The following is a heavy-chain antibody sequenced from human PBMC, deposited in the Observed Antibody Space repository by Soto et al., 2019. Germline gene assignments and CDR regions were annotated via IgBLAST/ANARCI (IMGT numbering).Heavy chain of an antibody. CDR1: GFTVTSSY. D-gene: IGHD5-12*01. CDR2: IYSDGST. CDR3: AKGPGSGYDLIPGFAAFDI. Sequence: GGSLRLSCAASGFTVTSSYMSWVRQAPGKGLEWVSVIYSDGSTYYADSVRGRFTIFRDNSQNTLHLQMNSLRGEDTAVYYCAKGPGSGYDLIPGFAAFDIWGQGTMVTVSS. V-gene: IGHV3-66*01. J-gene: IGHJ3*02.